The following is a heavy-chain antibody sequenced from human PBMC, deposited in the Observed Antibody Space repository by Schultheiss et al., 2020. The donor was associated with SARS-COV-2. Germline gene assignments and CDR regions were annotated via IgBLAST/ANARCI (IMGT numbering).Heavy chain of an antibody. CDR1: GGSISSSNW. D-gene: IGHD6-25*01. V-gene: IGHV4-39*01. Sequence: SQTLSLTCTVSGGSISSSNWWSWVRQPPGKGLEWIGSIYYSGSTYYNPSLKSRVTISVDTSKNQFSLKLSSVTAADTAVYYCARPAWGGRGYRPGYFDYWGQGTLVTVSS. CDR2: IYYSGST. J-gene: IGHJ4*02. CDR3: ARPAWGGRGYRPGYFDY.